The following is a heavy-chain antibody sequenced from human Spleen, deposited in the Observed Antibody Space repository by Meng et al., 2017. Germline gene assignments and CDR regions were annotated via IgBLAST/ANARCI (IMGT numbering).Heavy chain of an antibody. CDR2: ISWDGGST. Sequence: GESLKISCAASAFTFDDYARHWVRQAPGKGLEWVSLISWDGGSTYYADSVKGRFTTSRDNSKNSLYLQMNSLRAEDTALYYCAKDKYDQDWGFYYYGMDVWGQGTTVTVSS. J-gene: IGHJ6*02. V-gene: IGHV3-43D*03. D-gene: IGHD3/OR15-3a*01. CDR3: AKDKYDQDWGFYYYGMDV. CDR1: AFTFDDYA.